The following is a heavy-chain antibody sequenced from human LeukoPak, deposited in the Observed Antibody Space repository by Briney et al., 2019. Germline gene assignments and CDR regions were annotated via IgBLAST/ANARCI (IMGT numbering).Heavy chain of an antibody. CDR3: ARTGSYYSGMYYFDY. Sequence: ASVKVSCKASGYTFTGYYMHWVRQAPGQRLEWMGWINLNSGVTNYAQRFQGSITMTRDTSINTAYMELSRLTSDDSAVYYCARTGSYYSGMYYFDYWGQGTLVTVSS. CDR2: INLNSGVT. D-gene: IGHD3-9*01. J-gene: IGHJ4*02. CDR1: GYTFTGYY. V-gene: IGHV1-2*02.